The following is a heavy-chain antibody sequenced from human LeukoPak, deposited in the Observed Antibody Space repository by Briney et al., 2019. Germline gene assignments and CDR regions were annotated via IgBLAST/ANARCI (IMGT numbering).Heavy chain of an antibody. J-gene: IGHJ4*02. CDR1: GVTFSSYS. CDR2: ISTSSNYI. Sequence: GGSLRLSCIASGVTFSSYSMNWVRQAPGKGLGWVSYISTSSNYIYYADSVKGRFTISRDNAKNSLYLQMNSLTAEDSAVYYCARVGYYGSGSYYSHWGQGTLVTVSS. V-gene: IGHV3-21*01. CDR3: ARVGYYGSGSYYSH. D-gene: IGHD3-10*01.